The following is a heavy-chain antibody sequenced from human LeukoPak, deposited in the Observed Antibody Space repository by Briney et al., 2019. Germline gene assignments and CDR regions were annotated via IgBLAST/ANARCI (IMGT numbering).Heavy chain of an antibody. Sequence: SETLSLTCAVYGGSFSGYYWSWIRQPPGKGLEWIGEINHSGSTNYNPSLKSRVTISVDTSKNQFSLKLSSVTAADTAVYYCARDMTTVVMGAFDIWGQGTMVTVSS. J-gene: IGHJ3*02. CDR2: INHSGST. V-gene: IGHV4-34*01. CDR3: ARDMTTVVMGAFDI. CDR1: GGSFSGYY. D-gene: IGHD4-23*01.